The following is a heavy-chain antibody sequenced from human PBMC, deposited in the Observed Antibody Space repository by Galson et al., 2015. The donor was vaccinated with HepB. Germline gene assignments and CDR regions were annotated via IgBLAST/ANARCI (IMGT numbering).Heavy chain of an antibody. CDR1: GYTLTGYY. J-gene: IGHJ3*02. Sequence: SVKVSCKASGYTLTGYYMHWVRQAPGQGLEWMGWINPNSGGTNYAQKFQGWVTMTRDTSISTAYMELSRLRSDDTAVYYCARGRAPYGDYVTSDDAFDIWGQGTMVTVSS. CDR3: ARGRAPYGDYVTSDDAFDI. CDR2: INPNSGGT. V-gene: IGHV1-2*04. D-gene: IGHD4-17*01.